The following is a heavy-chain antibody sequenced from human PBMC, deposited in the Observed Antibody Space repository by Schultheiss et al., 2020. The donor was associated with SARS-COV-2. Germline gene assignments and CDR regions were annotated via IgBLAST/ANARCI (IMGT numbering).Heavy chain of an antibody. V-gene: IGHV4-59*01. J-gene: IGHJ3*02. CDR2: IYYSGST. CDR1: GGSFRGYY. Sequence: SETLSLTCAVYGGSFRGYYWSWIRQPPGKGLEWIGYIYYSGSTNYNPSLKSRVTISVDTSKNQFSLKLSSVTAADTAVYYCARVRVVATSADAFDIWGQGTMVTVSS. D-gene: IGHD5-12*01. CDR3: ARVRVVATSADAFDI.